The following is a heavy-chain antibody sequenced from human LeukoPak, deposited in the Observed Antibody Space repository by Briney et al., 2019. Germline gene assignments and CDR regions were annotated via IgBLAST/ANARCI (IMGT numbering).Heavy chain of an antibody. CDR1: GFTFSSYA. CDR3: AWQWLVLGAFDI. CDR2: ISGSGGST. V-gene: IGHV3-23*01. Sequence: GGSRRLSCAASGFTFSSYAMSWVRQAPGKGLEWVSAISGSGGSTYYADSVKGRFTISRDNSKNTLYLQMNSLRAEDTAVYYCAWQWLVLGAFDIWGQGTMVTVSS. D-gene: IGHD6-19*01. J-gene: IGHJ3*02.